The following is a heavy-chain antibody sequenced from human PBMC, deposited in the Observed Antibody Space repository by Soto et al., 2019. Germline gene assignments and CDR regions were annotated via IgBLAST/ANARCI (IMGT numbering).Heavy chain of an antibody. J-gene: IGHJ4*02. D-gene: IGHD1-26*01. Sequence: QLQLQESGARVVTSGGILFPTGAVGGGSISSNYWWRVVRHPPGGVLGWIGEIYHSGSTNYNPSLKSRVTISVDKSKNQFSLKLSSVTAADTAVYYCARTGATTSHFDYWGQGTLVTVSS. CDR2: IYHSGST. CDR1: GGSISSNYW. CDR3: ARTGATTSHFDY. V-gene: IGHV4-4*02.